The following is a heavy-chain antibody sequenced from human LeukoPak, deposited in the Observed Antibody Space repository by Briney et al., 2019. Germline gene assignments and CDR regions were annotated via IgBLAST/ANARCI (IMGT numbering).Heavy chain of an antibody. CDR1: EYRFTSFW. D-gene: IGHD1-26*01. J-gene: IGHJ4*02. CDR3: ARRRDLYSGSYYPFDY. V-gene: IGHV5-51*01. Sequence: GESLKISCKGSEYRFTSFWIGWVRQMPGKGLEWMGIIYPGDSDTRYSPSFQGQVTISADKSISTAYLQWSSLKASDTAMYYCARRRDLYSGSYYPFDYWGQGTLVTVSS. CDR2: IYPGDSDT.